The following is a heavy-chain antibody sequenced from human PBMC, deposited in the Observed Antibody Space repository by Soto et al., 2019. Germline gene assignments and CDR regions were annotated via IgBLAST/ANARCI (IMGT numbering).Heavy chain of an antibody. Sequence: GGSLRLSCAASGFTFSSYAMHWVRQAPGKGLEWVAVISYDGSNKYYADSVKGRFTISRDNSKNTLYLQMNSLRAEDTAVYYWARGNLIAAKVYFDYWGQGTRVTVSS. D-gene: IGHD6-6*01. CDR1: GFTFSSYA. J-gene: IGHJ4*02. V-gene: IGHV3-30-3*01. CDR2: ISYDGSNK. CDR3: ARGNLIAAKVYFDY.